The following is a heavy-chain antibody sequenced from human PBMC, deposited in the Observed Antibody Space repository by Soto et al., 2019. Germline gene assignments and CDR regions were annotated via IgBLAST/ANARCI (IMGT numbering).Heavy chain of an antibody. CDR2: IYVGDSRT. Sequence: PGESLKISCEGSGFSFTDYWIGWVRQMPGKGLEWVALIYVGDSRTKYSPSFQGRVTISADKSINTASLQWSSLKASDTAMYYCARQEKTARRDWIDPWGQGTLVTVSS. D-gene: IGHD6-6*01. V-gene: IGHV5-51*01. J-gene: IGHJ5*02. CDR1: GFSFTDYW. CDR3: ARQEKTARRDWIDP.